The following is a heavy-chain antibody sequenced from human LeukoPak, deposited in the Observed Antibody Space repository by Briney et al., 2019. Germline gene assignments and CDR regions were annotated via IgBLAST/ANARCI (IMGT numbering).Heavy chain of an antibody. J-gene: IGHJ4*02. CDR2: IYHGGST. D-gene: IGHD3-9*01. Sequence: SETLPLTCAVSGGSISSSNWWSWVRQPPGKGLEWIGEIYHGGSTNYNPSLKSRVTISVDKSKNQFSLKLSSVTAADTAVYYCARDLAYYDILTGYYTPSTFDYWGQGTLVTVSS. V-gene: IGHV4-4*02. CDR3: ARDLAYYDILTGYYTPSTFDY. CDR1: GGSISSSNW.